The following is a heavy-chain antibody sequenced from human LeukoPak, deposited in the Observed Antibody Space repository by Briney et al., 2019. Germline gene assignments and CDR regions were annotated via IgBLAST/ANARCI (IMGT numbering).Heavy chain of an antibody. D-gene: IGHD3-22*01. V-gene: IGHV4-30-2*01. CDR2: IYHSGST. Sequence: SETLSLTCTVSGGSISSGGYYWSWIRQHPGKGLEWIGYIYHSGSTYYNPSLKSRVTISVDRSKNQFSLKLSSVTAADTAVYYCARSYDSSVDAFDIWGQGTMVTVSS. CDR3: ARSYDSSVDAFDI. CDR1: GGSISSGGYY. J-gene: IGHJ3*02.